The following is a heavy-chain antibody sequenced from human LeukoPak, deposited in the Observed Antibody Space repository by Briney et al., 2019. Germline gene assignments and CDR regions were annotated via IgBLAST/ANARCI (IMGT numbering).Heavy chain of an antibody. D-gene: IGHD3-22*01. V-gene: IGHV3-74*01. CDR3: ARVPRGYYDSSGYNYFQH. CDR1: GFTFSSYW. CDR2: TSNDESST. Sequence: PPGGSLRLSCAVSGFTFSSYWMHWVRQAPGKGLVWLSRTSNDESSTAYADSVKGRFTISSDDAKNTLYLQMNSLRAEDTAVYYCARVPRGYYDSSGYNYFQHWGQGTLVTVSS. J-gene: IGHJ1*01.